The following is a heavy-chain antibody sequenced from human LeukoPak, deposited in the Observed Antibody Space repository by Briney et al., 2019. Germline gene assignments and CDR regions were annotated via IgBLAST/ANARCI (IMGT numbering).Heavy chain of an antibody. CDR2: ISGSGGST. CDR3: ARGWSYYIDS. Sequence: GGSLRLSCAASGFTFSSYAMSWVRQAPGKGLEWVSAISGSGGSTYYADSVKGRFSISRDNSENTLFLQMNSLRAEDTAVYYCARGWSYYIDSWGQGTLVTVSS. CDR1: GFTFSSYA. D-gene: IGHD3-10*01. J-gene: IGHJ4*02. V-gene: IGHV3-23*01.